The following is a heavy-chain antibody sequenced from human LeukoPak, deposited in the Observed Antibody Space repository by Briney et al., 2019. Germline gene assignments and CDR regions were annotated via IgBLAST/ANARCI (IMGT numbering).Heavy chain of an antibody. CDR3: ARGQRIFNGLDV. CDR2: LNPHSGGT. CDR1: GYTLSDYY. Sequence: ASVKVSCKASGYTLSDYYIYWVRQAPGQGLEWLGWLNPHSGGTNYAQKFQGRVTLTRDTSISTTYMELSTLRSDDTAIYYCARGQRIFNGLDVWGQGTTVIVSS. J-gene: IGHJ6*02. V-gene: IGHV1-2*02. D-gene: IGHD5-18*01.